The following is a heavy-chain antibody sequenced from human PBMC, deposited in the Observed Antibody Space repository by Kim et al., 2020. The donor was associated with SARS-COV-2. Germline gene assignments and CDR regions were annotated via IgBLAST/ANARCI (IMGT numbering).Heavy chain of an antibody. CDR1: GFTFSSYG. CDR3: ATSGRSVGGYWYFDL. D-gene: IGHD2-15*01. J-gene: IGHJ2*01. V-gene: IGHV3-23*01. CDR2: FGDSGDRT. Sequence: GGSLRLSCVGSGFTFSSYGMSWVRQPPGKGLEWVSAFGDSGDRTYYADSVKGRFTISRDTSKNTLYLQMNSLRVEDTALYFCATSGRSVGGYWYFDLWGR.